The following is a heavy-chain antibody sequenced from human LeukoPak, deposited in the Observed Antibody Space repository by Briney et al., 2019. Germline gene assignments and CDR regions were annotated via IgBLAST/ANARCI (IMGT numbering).Heavy chain of an antibody. CDR3: ARGVDTALLPYYYYFMDV. CDR1: GFSFITYS. V-gene: IGHV3-21*01. Sequence: PGGSLRLSCAASGFSFITYSMSWVRQAPGKGLEWVSAISSGGSYIYYADSVKGRFTISRDDAKKSLYLQMNSLRAEDTAVYYCARGVDTALLPYYYYFMDVWGKGTTVTVSS. CDR2: ISSGGSYI. J-gene: IGHJ6*03. D-gene: IGHD5-18*01.